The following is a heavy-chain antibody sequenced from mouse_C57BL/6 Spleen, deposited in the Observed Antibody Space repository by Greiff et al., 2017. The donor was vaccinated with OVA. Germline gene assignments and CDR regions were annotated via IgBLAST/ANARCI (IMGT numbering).Heavy chain of an antibody. J-gene: IGHJ3*01. CDR2: IDPANGNT. CDR1: GFNIKNTY. Sequence: EVQGVESVAELVRPGASVKLSCTASGFNIKNTYMHWVKQRPEQGLEWIGRIDPANGNTKYAPKFQGKATITADTSSNTAYLQLSSLTSEDTAIYYCAFYSNYVGAWFAYWGQGTLVTVSA. D-gene: IGHD2-5*01. V-gene: IGHV14-3*01. CDR3: AFYSNYVGAWFAY.